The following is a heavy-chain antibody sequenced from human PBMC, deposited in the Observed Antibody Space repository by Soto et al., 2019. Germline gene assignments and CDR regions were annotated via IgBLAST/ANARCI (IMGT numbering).Heavy chain of an antibody. CDR2: IYHSGST. CDR3: AGGPGP. Sequence: SETLSLTCAVSGGFISSGGYSWCWIRQPPGKGLEWIGYIYHSGSTYYNPSLKSRVTISVDRSKNQFSLKLSSVPVAGPAAYYCAGGPGPWGQGTLVTVSS. V-gene: IGHV4-30-2*01. J-gene: IGHJ5*02. CDR1: GGFISSGGYS.